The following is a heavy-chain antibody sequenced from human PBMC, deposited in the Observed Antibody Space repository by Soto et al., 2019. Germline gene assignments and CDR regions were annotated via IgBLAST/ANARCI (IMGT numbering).Heavy chain of an antibody. CDR2: IYSGGST. CDR1: GFTVSSNY. V-gene: IGHV3-53*01. CDR3: ARGWSSSTFDY. D-gene: IGHD6-13*01. J-gene: IGHJ4*02. Sequence: GWSLRLSCAAAGFTVSSNYMSWVRQAPGKGLEWVSVIYSGGSTYYADSVKGRFTISRDNSKNTLYLQMNSLRAEDTAVYYCARGWSSSTFDYWGQGTLVTVSS.